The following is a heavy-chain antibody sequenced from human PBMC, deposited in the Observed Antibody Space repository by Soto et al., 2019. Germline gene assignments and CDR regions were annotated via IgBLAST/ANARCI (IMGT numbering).Heavy chain of an antibody. D-gene: IGHD4-17*01. V-gene: IGHV3-23*01. CDR2: FSGSGDDT. CDR3: AGHGGYSY. CDR1: GFTLRTNG. J-gene: IGHJ4*02. Sequence: EVQLSESGGGLVQPGVSLRLSCAATGFTLRTNGMSWVRQAPGKGLEWVSSFSGSGDDTWYAASLKGRFTISRDNSKNTLYLQMNSLRAEDTALYYCAGHGGYSYLGQGTLVTVSS.